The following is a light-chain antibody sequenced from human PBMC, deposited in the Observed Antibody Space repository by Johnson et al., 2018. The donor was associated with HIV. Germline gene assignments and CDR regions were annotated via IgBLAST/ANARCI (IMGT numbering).Light chain of an antibody. CDR3: GAWDSGLTAGV. J-gene: IGLJ1*01. CDR2: DNN. V-gene: IGLV1-51*01. CDR1: SCDIGNNY. Sequence: QSVLTQPPSVSAAPGQKVTISCSGSSCDIGNNYVSCHQQFPGTAPKLLIYDNNKRPSGIPDRFSGSRSGTSATLGITGLQTGDEADYYCGAWDSGLTAGVFGTGTKVTVL.